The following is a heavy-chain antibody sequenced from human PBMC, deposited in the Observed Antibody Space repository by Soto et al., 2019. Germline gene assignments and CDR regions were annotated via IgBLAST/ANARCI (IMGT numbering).Heavy chain of an antibody. D-gene: IGHD3-10*01. J-gene: IGHJ6*02. CDR1: GYSFTSYH. CDR3: SRETVLHYRGMDV. V-gene: IGHV1-46*01. Sequence: ASVKVSCKASGYSFTSYHIHWLRQAPGQGLEWLGVINPTTNIPIYAQKFQGRVTVTRDTSASTVSMDLSSLRSEDTAIYYCSRETVLHYRGMDVWGQGTTVTVSS. CDR2: INPTTNIP.